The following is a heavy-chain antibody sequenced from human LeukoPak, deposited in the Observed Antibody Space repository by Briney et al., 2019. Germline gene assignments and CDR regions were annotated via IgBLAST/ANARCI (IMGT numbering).Heavy chain of an antibody. D-gene: IGHD4-23*01. CDR2: ITSSSSYI. CDR1: GFTFSSYT. V-gene: IGHV3-21*04. CDR3: AKVTRTGGPFDY. J-gene: IGHJ4*02. Sequence: GGSLRLSCAASGFTFSSYTMNWVRQAPGKGLEWVSSITSSSSYIYYADSVKGRFTISRHNAKNSLYLQMNSLRAEYTAVYYCAKVTRTGGPFDYWGQGTLVTVSS.